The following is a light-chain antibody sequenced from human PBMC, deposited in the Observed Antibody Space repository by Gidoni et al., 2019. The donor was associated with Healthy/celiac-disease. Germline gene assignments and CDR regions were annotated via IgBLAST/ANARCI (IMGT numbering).Light chain of an antibody. V-gene: IGLV1-40*01. J-gene: IGLJ2*01. CDR2: GNN. Sequence: QSVLTQPPSVSGAPGQRVTISCTGSSSNIGAGFDVHWYQQLPGTAPNILIYGNNNRPSGVPGRFSGSRSGTSASLAITGLQSDDEADYYCQSYDSSLSGFKVFGGGTKLTVL. CDR3: QSYDSSLSGFKV. CDR1: SSNIGAGFD.